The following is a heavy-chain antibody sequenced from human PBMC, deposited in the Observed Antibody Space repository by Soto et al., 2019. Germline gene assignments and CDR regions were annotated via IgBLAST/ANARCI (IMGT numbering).Heavy chain of an antibody. V-gene: IGHV5-10-1*01. D-gene: IGHD2-8*01. CDR2: IDPSDSYT. Sequence: PVQSLKISCKGSGYSFTSYWISWVRQMPGKGLEWMGRIDPSDSYTNYSPSFQGHVTNSADKSISTAYLQWSSLKASDTSMYYCARPDIDVKWSMDVWGQGTTVNVSS. CDR3: ARPDIDVKWSMDV. CDR1: GYSFTSYW. J-gene: IGHJ6*02.